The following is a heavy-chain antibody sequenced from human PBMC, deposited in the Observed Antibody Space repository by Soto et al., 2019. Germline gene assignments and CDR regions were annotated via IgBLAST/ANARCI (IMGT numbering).Heavy chain of an antibody. J-gene: IGHJ5*02. CDR1: GFIFRTYG. Sequence: GGSLRLSCAASGFIFRTYGMHWVRQAPGKGLEWVAMISKDGNDKYYADSVKGRFTISRDNSKNTLYVQMDSLRSEDTAVYYCERDIGTTVKMYNCIDTWGQGTLVTVSS. V-gene: IGHV3-30*03. CDR3: ERDIGTTVKMYNCIDT. D-gene: IGHD1-1*01. CDR2: ISKDGNDK.